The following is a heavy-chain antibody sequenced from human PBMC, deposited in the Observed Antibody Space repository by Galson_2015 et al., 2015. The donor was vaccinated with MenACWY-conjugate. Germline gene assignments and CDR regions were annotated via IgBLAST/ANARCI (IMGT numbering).Heavy chain of an antibody. CDR3: ARDQIGGVVRGVLYYYYGMDV. CDR2: IIPILGIA. J-gene: IGHJ6*02. CDR1: GGTFSSYT. D-gene: IGHD3-10*01. Sequence: SVKVSCKASGGTFSSYTISWVRQAPGQGLEWMGRIIPILGIANYAQKFQGRVTITADKSTSTAYMELSSLRSEDTAVYYCARDQIGGVVRGVLYYYYGMDVWGQGTTVTVSS. V-gene: IGHV1-69*04.